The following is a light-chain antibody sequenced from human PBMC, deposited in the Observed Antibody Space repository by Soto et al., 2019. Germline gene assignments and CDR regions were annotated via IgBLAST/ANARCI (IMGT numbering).Light chain of an antibody. V-gene: IGLV2-23*01. CDR1: SSHVGSFNL. J-gene: IGLJ1*01. CDR2: EGT. CDR3: SSYAGSANYV. Sequence: QSVLTQPASVSGSPGQSITISCAGTSSHVGSFNLVSWYQQHPGKAPKLVIYEGTQRPSGVSNRFSASKSGNTASLTISGLQAEDEADYYCSSYAGSANYVFGTGTKVTVL.